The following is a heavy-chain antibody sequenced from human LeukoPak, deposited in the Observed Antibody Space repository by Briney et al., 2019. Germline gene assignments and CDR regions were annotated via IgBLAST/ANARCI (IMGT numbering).Heavy chain of an antibody. CDR3: ARVRSKDVWRSYGSYYYYYYMDV. Sequence: PSETLSLTCTVSGGSISSYYWSWIRQPAGKGLEWIGRIYTSGNTNYSPSLKSRVTMSVDTSKNQFSLKLSSVTAADTAVYYCARVRSKDVWRSYGSYYYYYYMDVWGKGTTVTVSS. J-gene: IGHJ6*03. CDR1: GGSISSYY. V-gene: IGHV4-4*07. CDR2: IYTSGNT. D-gene: IGHD3-16*01.